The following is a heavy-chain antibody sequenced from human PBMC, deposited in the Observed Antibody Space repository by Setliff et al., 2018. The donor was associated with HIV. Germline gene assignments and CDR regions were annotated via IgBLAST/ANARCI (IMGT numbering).Heavy chain of an antibody. V-gene: IGHV4-34*01. J-gene: IGHJ5*02. CDR3: TRGLGITMVRGIRTFDP. CDR2: INQSGGT. D-gene: IGHD3-10*01. Sequence: SETLSLTCAVYNTSVSGYYWTWIRQSPGRGLEWIGEINQSGGTDYNPSLRSRVYMSLDTSKNQFSLKLLSVTAADSAVYYCTRGLGITMVRGIRTFDPWGQGTQGTVSS. CDR1: NTSVSGYY.